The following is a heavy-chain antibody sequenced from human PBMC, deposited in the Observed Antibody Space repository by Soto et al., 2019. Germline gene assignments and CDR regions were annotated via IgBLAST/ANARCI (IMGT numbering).Heavy chain of an antibody. CDR2: IYWNDDK. CDR1: GFSLSTSGVG. D-gene: IGHD3-3*01. J-gene: IGHJ6*02. Sequence: ASGPTLVNPTQTLTLTCTFSGFSLSTSGVGVGWIRQPPGKALEWLALIYWNDDKRYSPSLKSRLTITKDTSKNQVVLTMTNMDPVDTATYYCARAGGYYDFWSGYPDYYYYYGMDVWGQGTTVTVSS. V-gene: IGHV2-5*01. CDR3: ARAGGYYDFWSGYPDYYYYYGMDV.